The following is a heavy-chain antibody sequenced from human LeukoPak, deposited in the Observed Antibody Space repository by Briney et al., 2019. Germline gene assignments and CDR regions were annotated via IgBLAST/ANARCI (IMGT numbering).Heavy chain of an antibody. J-gene: IGHJ4*02. V-gene: IGHV4-39*01. CDR2: MSHSGHT. D-gene: IGHD3-16*01. Sequence: SETLSLACTVSGASISSNAGYYWGWVRQPPGKGLEWIESMSHSGHTYYNPSLKSRVTISIDTSKSQFSLRLSSVSAADPALYYWARHGNYVFDYWGQGTLVTVSS. CDR3: ARHGNYVFDY. CDR1: GASISSNAGYY.